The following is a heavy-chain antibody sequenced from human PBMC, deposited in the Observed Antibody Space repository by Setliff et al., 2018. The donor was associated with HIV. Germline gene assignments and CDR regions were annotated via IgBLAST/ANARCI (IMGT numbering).Heavy chain of an antibody. CDR2: ISGSGGST. CDR1: GFTFSSYA. Sequence: GSLRLSCAASGFTFSSYAMSWVRQAPGKGLEWVSAISGSGGSTYYADSVRGRFTISRDNSKNTLYLQMNSPRAEDTAVYYCAKTLPTLYPPHDYYFAMDVWGQGTTVTVSS. J-gene: IGHJ6*02. D-gene: IGHD2-15*01. CDR3: AKTLPTLYPPHDYYFAMDV. V-gene: IGHV3-23*01.